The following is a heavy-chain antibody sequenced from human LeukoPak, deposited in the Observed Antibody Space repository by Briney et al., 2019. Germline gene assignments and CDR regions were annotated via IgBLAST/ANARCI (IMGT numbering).Heavy chain of an antibody. V-gene: IGHV1-24*01. CDR1: GYTLTELS. CDR3: ARDLSTTGLVPHYYYYMDV. D-gene: IGHD1-1*01. J-gene: IGHJ6*03. CDR2: FDPEDGET. Sequence: ASVKVSCKVSGYTLTELSMHWVRQAPGKGLEWMGGFDPEDGETIYAQKFQGRVTMTEDTSTDTAYMELSSLRSEDTAVYYCARDLSTTGLVPHYYYYMDVWGKGTTVTVSS.